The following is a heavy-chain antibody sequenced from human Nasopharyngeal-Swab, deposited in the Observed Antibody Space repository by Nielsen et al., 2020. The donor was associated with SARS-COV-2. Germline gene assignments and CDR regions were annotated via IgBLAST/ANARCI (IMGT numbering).Heavy chain of an antibody. V-gene: IGHV3-48*03. Sequence: GGSLRIYCVASGFTFSNYEMNWVRQAQGKGLERVSFISSGETTIQYADSVKDRFTISRDNAKNSLFLQMNSLRTEDTALYYCARDAARSWYNWFDPWGQGPLVTVSS. D-gene: IGHD6-13*01. CDR2: ISSGETTI. CDR3: ARDAARSWYNWFDP. J-gene: IGHJ5*02. CDR1: GFTFSNYE.